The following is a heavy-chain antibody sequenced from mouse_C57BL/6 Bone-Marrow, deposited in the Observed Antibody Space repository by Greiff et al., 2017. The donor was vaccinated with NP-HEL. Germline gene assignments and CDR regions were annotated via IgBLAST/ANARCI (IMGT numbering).Heavy chain of an antibody. D-gene: IGHD4-1*01. CDR3: SRAGLDY. J-gene: IGHJ2*01. Sequence: VQLQQSGPELVKPGASVKISCKASGYTFTDYYMNWVKQSHGKSLEWIGDINPNNGGTSYNQKFKGKATLTVDKSSSTAYMELRSLPSEDSAVYYCSRAGLDYWGQGTTLTVSS. CDR2: INPNNGGT. V-gene: IGHV1-26*01. CDR1: GYTFTDYY.